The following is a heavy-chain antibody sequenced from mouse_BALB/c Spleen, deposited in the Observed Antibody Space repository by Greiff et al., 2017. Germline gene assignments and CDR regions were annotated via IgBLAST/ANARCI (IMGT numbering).Heavy chain of an antibody. Sequence: EVQLQESGPGLVKPSQSLSLTCSVTGYSITSGYYWNWIRQFPGNKLEWMGYISYDGSNNYNPSLKNRISITRDTSKNQFSLKLNSVTTEDTATYYCARGLRYFDYWGQGTTLTVSS. CDR3: ARGLRYFDY. CDR2: ISYDGSN. J-gene: IGHJ2*01. CDR1: GYSITSGYY. V-gene: IGHV3-6*02. D-gene: IGHD1-1*01.